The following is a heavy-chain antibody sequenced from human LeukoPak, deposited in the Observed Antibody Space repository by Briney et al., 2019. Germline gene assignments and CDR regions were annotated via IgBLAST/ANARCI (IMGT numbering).Heavy chain of an antibody. CDR1: GFIFTTSA. D-gene: IGHD1-26*01. CDR2: ISSGGGST. J-gene: IGHJ6*03. CDR3: AKDGDTVSGTYYFDMDV. V-gene: IGHV3-23*01. Sequence: GSLRLSCEASGFIFTTSAISWVRQAPGKGLEWVSFISSGGGSTYHSDSVKGRFTISRDNSRNTLYLQMNSLRAEDTALYYCAKDGDTVSGTYYFDMDVWGKGTTVTISS.